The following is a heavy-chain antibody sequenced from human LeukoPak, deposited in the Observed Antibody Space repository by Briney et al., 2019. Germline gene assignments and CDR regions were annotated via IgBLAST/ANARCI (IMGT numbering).Heavy chain of an antibody. CDR3: ARDGGSGLDDAFDI. J-gene: IGHJ3*02. Sequence: GGSLRLSCAASGFTFSSYSMNWVRQAPGKGLEWVSYISSSSTIYYADSVKGRFTISRDNAKNSLYLQMNSLRAEDTAVYYCARDGGSGLDDAFDIWGQGTMVTVSS. V-gene: IGHV3-48*04. D-gene: IGHD6-19*01. CDR1: GFTFSSYS. CDR2: ISSSSTI.